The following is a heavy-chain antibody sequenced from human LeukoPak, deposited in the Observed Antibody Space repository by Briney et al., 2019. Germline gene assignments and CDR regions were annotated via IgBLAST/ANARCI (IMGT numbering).Heavy chain of an antibody. J-gene: IGHJ4*02. CDR3: AREYGSGRHFDY. CDR1: EFTVSDYY. CDR2: IYTDGSS. V-gene: IGHV3-53*01. D-gene: IGHD3-10*01. Sequence: GESLRLSCAASEFTVSDYYMNWVRQAPGKALECVSLIYTDGSSNYAAPVKGRFTISRDRSKNTLYLQTNSLRVEDTAGYYCAREYGSGRHFDYWGQGTLVTVSS.